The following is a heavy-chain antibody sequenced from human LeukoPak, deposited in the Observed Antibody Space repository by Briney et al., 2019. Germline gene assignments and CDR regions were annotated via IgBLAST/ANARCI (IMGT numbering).Heavy chain of an antibody. J-gene: IGHJ4*02. CDR2: ISSSSHYI. D-gene: IGHD5-18*01. CDR1: GFTFSSYS. Sequence: PGRSLRLSCAASGFTFSSYSLNWARQAPGVGREWVSSISSSSHYIYYADSVKGRFTISRDNAKNSLYLQMNSLRAEDTAMYYCARRATTERGHSYGLDFWGQGTLVTVSS. V-gene: IGHV3-21*01. CDR3: ARRATTERGHSYGLDF.